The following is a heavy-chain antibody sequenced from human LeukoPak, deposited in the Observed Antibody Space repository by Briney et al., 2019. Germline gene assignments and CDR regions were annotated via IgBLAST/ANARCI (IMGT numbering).Heavy chain of an antibody. CDR3: ARSVGSERVVDY. J-gene: IGHJ4*01. CDR1: GGTIRSHY. V-gene: IGHV4-59*11. Sequence: SETLSLTCTGTGGTIRSHYWRWIRQPPCKGLAWIGYIYYSGSTNYNPSLKSQVTVSVDPSKNQFSLKLSSVTAADTAVYYCARSVGSERVVDYWGHGTPVTVSS. D-gene: IGHD1-26*01. CDR2: IYYSGST.